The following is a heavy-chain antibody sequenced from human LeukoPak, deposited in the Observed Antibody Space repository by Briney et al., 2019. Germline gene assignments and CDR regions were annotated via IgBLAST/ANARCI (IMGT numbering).Heavy chain of an antibody. J-gene: IGHJ4*02. V-gene: IGHV3-21*01. D-gene: IGHD5-18*01. CDR2: TSSSSSYI. Sequence: GGSLRLSCAASGFTFSSYSMNWVRQAPGKGLEWVSSTSSSSSYIYYADSVKGRFTISRDNAKNSLYLQMNSLRAEDTAVYYCAVGIQLWLVGYWGQGTLVTVSS. CDR3: AVGIQLWLVGY. CDR1: GFTFSSYS.